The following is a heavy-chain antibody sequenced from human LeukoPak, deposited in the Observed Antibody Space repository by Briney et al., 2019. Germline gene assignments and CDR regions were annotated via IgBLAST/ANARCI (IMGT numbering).Heavy chain of an antibody. CDR3: ARDVYYDILTPGLVAFDI. CDR2: ISSSSSYI. D-gene: IGHD3-9*01. Sequence: GGSLRLSCAASGFTFSSYSMNWVRQAPGKGLEWVSSISSSSSYIYYADSVKGRFTISRDNAKNPLYLKMNSLRAEDTAVYYCARDVYYDILTPGLVAFDIWGQGTMVTVSS. CDR1: GFTFSSYS. V-gene: IGHV3-21*01. J-gene: IGHJ3*02.